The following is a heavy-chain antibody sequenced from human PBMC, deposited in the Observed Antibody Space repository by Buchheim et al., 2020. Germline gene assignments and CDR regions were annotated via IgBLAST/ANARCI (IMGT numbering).Heavy chain of an antibody. CDR1: GGSFSGYY. D-gene: IGHD3-22*01. J-gene: IGHJ3*02. CDR3: ARITMIVVVPKGDVDAFDI. V-gene: IGHV4-34*01. CDR2: INHSGST. Sequence: QVQLQQWGAGLLKPSETLSLTCAVYGGSFSGYYWSWIRQPPGKGLEWIGEINHSGSTNYNPSLKSRVTISVDTSKNQFSLKLSSVTAADTAVYYCARITMIVVVPKGDVDAFDIWGQGT.